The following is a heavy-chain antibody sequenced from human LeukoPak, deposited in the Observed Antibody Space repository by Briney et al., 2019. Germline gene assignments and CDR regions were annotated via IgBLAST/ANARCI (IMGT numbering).Heavy chain of an antibody. CDR3: TTGGRYTKYYFDY. V-gene: IGHV3-15*01. D-gene: IGHD1-14*01. CDR2: IKSKTDGGTT. CDR1: GFTFSNAW. J-gene: IGHJ4*02. Sequence: GGSLRLSCAASGFTFSNAWMSWVRQAPGKRLEWVGRIKSKTDGGTTDYAAPVKGRFTISRDDSKNTLYLQMNSLKTEDTAVYYCTTGGRYTKYYFDYWGQGTLVTVSS.